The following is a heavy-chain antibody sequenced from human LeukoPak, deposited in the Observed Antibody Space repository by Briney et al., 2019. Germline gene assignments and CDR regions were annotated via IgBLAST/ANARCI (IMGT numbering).Heavy chain of an antibody. CDR3: AKDIVVVPAAIDYYYYYGMDV. Sequence: GSLRLSCAASGFTFSSYAMHWVRQAPGKGLEWVAVISYDGSNKYYADSVKGRFTISRDNSKNTLYLQMNSLRAEDTAVYYCAKDIVVVPAAIDYYYYYGMDVWGQGTTVTVSS. CDR2: ISYDGSNK. J-gene: IGHJ6*02. V-gene: IGHV3-30*04. CDR1: GFTFSSYA. D-gene: IGHD2-2*01.